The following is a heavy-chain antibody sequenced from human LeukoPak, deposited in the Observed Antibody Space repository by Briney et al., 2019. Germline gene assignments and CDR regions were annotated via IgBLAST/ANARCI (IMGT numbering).Heavy chain of an antibody. V-gene: IGHV1-69*06. CDR1: GGTFSSYA. D-gene: IGHD1-26*01. Sequence: GASVKVSCKASGGTFSSYAISWMRQAPGQGLEWMGGIIPIFGTANYAQKFQGRVTITADTSTSTAYMELRSLTSDDTAVYYCAREESIGSYQFLHDYWGQGTLVTVSS. J-gene: IGHJ4*02. CDR3: AREESIGSYQFLHDY. CDR2: IIPIFGTA.